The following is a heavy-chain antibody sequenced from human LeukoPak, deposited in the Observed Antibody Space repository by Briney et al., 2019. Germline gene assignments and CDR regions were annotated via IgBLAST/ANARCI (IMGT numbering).Heavy chain of an antibody. CDR1: GFTFSSYE. V-gene: IGHV3-48*03. CDR3: ARDRYSTLGDMVRGAFDP. D-gene: IGHD3-10*01. Sequence: GGSLRLSCAAYGFTFSSYEMNWVSQAPGKGREWEAYISSSGRKIYYADAVKCPFTISRDNAKNSLYLQMTSLRAEDTAFYYCARDRYSTLGDMVRGAFDPWGQGTLVSVSS. J-gene: IGHJ5*02. CDR2: ISSSGRKI.